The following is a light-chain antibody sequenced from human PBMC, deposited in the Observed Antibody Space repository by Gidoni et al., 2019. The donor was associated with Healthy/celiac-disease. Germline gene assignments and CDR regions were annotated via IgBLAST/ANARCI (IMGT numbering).Light chain of an antibody. CDR3: QQYGSSPGT. V-gene: IGKV3-20*01. Sequence: EIVLTQSPGTLSLSPGERATLSCRASQSVSSSYLAWYQQKPGQAPRLLIYGASSRATGITDRFSGSGSGTDFTLTISRLEPEDFAVYYCQQYGSSPGTFGGGTKVEIK. J-gene: IGKJ4*01. CDR2: GAS. CDR1: QSVSSSY.